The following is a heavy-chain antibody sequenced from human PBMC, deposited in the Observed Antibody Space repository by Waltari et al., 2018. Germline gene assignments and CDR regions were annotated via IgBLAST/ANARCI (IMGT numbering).Heavy chain of an antibody. J-gene: IGHJ3*02. Sequence: QVQLQESGTGLVQPSATLSLTCTVSGGSISRTYLSWIRQPPGKGLEWIGYIYYSGSTNYNPSLKSRVTISVDTSKNQFSLKLSSVTAADTAVYYCARVALHLDAFDIWGQGTMVTVSS. CDR2: IYYSGST. CDR3: ARVALHLDAFDI. CDR1: GGSISRTY. V-gene: IGHV4-59*01. D-gene: IGHD4-4*01.